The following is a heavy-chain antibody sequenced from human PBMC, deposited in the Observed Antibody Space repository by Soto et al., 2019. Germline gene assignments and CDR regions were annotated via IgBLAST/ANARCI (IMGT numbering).Heavy chain of an antibody. V-gene: IGHV4-4*07. J-gene: IGHJ6*02. CDR1: GGSISSYY. CDR2: IYTSGST. CDR3: ARDGSVLDYDFWSGPNYYYYGMDV. Sequence: QVQLQESGPGLVKPSETLSLTCTVSGGSISSYYWSWIRQPAGKGLEWIGRIYTSGSTNYNPSLKSRVTMSVDTSKNQFSLKLSSVTAADTAVYYCARDGSVLDYDFWSGPNYYYYGMDVWGQGTTVTVSS. D-gene: IGHD3-3*01.